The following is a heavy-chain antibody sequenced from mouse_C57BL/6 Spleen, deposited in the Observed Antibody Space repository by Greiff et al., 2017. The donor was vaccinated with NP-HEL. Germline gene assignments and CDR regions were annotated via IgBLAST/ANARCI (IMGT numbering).Heavy chain of an antibody. CDR2: INPNYGTT. Sequence: VHVQQSGPELVKPGASVKISCKASGYSFTDYDMHWVQQSHGKSLEWIGFINPNYGTTSYNQTFKGKATLTLDQSSSTAYLQLNSLTSKDSAVYYCARNYDYDVSYAMDYWGQGTSVTVSS. CDR3: ARNYDYDVSYAMDY. CDR1: GYSFTDYD. J-gene: IGHJ4*01. V-gene: IGHV1-39*01. D-gene: IGHD2-4*01.